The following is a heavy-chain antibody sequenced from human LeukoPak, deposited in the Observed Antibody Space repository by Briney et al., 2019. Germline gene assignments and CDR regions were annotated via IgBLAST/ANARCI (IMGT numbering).Heavy chain of an antibody. CDR2: ISSSSSYI. Sequence: GGSLRLSCAASGFTFSSYSMNWVRQAPGKGLEWVSSISSSSSYIYYADSVKGRFTISRDNSKNTVYLEMNSLRGEDTAVYFCATRPASETYFAVFDFWGQGTLVTVSS. CDR3: ATRPASETYFAVFDF. V-gene: IGHV3-21*04. J-gene: IGHJ4*02. CDR1: GFTFSSYS. D-gene: IGHD1-26*01.